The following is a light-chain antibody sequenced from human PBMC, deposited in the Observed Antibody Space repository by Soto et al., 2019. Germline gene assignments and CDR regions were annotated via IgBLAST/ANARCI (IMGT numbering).Light chain of an antibody. Sequence: QSVLTQPASVSGSPGQSITISCTGTSSDVGGYNYVSWYQQHPGKAPKLMIYDVSNRPSGVSNRFSGSKSGNTASLTISGLQAEDEADYYSSSYTSSSTLDFGTGTKLTVL. V-gene: IGLV2-14*01. CDR2: DVS. CDR3: SSYTSSSTLD. J-gene: IGLJ1*01. CDR1: SSDVGGYNY.